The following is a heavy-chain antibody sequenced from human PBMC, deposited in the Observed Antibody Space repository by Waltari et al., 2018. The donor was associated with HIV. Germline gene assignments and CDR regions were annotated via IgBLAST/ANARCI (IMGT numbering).Heavy chain of an antibody. V-gene: IGHV3-15*01. CDR3: TTPGWETMVY. CDR2: MKSKADGGTT. Sequence: EVQLVESGGGLVKPGGSLRLSCAASGSTFRNAWLSWVRQAPGEGLEWVGRMKSKADGGTTDYAAPVKGRFTMSRDDSKNTLYLQMNSLKTEDTAVYYCTTPGWETMVYWGQGTLVTVSS. CDR1: GSTFRNAW. J-gene: IGHJ4*02. D-gene: IGHD3-10*01.